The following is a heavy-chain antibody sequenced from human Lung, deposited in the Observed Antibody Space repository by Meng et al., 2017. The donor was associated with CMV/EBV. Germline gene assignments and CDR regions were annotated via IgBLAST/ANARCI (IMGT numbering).Heavy chain of an antibody. CDR2: IIPKVGIT. CDR3: AVWRGAPATAPFWSGPFEN. J-gene: IGHJ4*02. V-gene: IGHV1-69*10. Sequence: SVKVSXKSSGDTFSKHSINWVRQAPGQGLEWMGGIIPKVGITDSAQKLQGRVTITADKSTNAAYMDLRSLRPEDTALYYCAVWRGAPATAPFWSGPFENWGQGTXVTGAS. D-gene: IGHD3-3*01. CDR1: GDTFSKHS.